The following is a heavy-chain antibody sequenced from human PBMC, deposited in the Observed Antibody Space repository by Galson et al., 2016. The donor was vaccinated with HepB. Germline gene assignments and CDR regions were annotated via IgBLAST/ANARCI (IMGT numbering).Heavy chain of an antibody. Sequence: SLRPSCAASGFTFNIYSMNWVRQAPGRGLEWLSFISSDGSTRFYADSVKGRFTVFRDNAKDSLYLQVSSLRDEDTAVYYCARDRGYTYGFTDAFDVWGQGTIVTVSS. CDR1: GFTFNIYS. V-gene: IGHV3-48*02. D-gene: IGHD5-18*01. J-gene: IGHJ3*01. CDR3: ARDRGYTYGFTDAFDV. CDR2: ISSDGSTR.